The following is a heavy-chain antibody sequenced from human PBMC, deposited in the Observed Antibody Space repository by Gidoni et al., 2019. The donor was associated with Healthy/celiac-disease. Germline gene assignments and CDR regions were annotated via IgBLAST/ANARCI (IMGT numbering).Heavy chain of an antibody. CDR1: GGSFRGYY. Sequence: QVQLQQWGAGLLKPSETLSLTCAVYGGSFRGYYWSWIRQPPGKGLEWIGEINHSGSTNYNPSLKSRVTISVDTSKNQFSLKLSSVTAADTAVYYCARRGTQAKKHGGRAFDIWGQGTMVTVSS. J-gene: IGHJ3*02. CDR3: ARRGTQAKKHGGRAFDI. CDR2: INHSGST. D-gene: IGHD1-26*01. V-gene: IGHV4-34*01.